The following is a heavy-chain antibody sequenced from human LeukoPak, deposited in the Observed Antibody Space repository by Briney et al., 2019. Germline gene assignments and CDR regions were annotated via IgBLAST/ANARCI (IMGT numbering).Heavy chain of an antibody. Sequence: GGSLRLSCAASGFTFSSYGMSWVRQAPGKGLEWVSAIGGSGGSTYYADSVKGRFTISRDNSKNTLYLQMNSLRAEDTAVYYCVGNRELTIFGVDPGFWWFDPWGQGTLVTVSS. J-gene: IGHJ5*02. CDR2: IGGSGGST. D-gene: IGHD3-3*01. CDR3: VGNRELTIFGVDPGFWWFDP. CDR1: GFTFSSYG. V-gene: IGHV3-23*01.